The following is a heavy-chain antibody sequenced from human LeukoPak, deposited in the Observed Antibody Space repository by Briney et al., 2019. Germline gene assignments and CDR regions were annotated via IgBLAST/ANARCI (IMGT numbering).Heavy chain of an antibody. CDR3: ARDFTPPHCTTPNCPRGGWFDP. D-gene: IGHD2-8*01. CDR2: INPNNGNT. J-gene: IGHJ5*02. Sequence: GASVKVSCKASAYTFTNYGISWVRQAPGQGLEWMGWINPNNGNTRHAEDLQGRVTMTTDISTSTAYMELRSLRSDDTAIYYCARDFTPPHCTTPNCPRGGWFDPWGQGTLVTVSS. V-gene: IGHV1-18*01. CDR1: AYTFTNYG.